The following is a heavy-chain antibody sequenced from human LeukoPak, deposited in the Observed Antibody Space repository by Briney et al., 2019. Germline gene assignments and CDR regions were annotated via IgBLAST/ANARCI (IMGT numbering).Heavy chain of an antibody. CDR2: IVPIFGTA. V-gene: IGHV1-69*05. J-gene: IGHJ4*02. CDR3: ASDTAGYCSGGSCYPYY. CDR1: GGTFSSYA. D-gene: IGHD2-15*01. Sequence: SVKVSCKASGGTFSSYAISWVRQAPGQGLEWMGGIVPIFGTANYAQKFQGRVTITTDESTSTAYMELSSLRSEDTAVYYCASDTAGYCSGGSCYPYYWGQGTLVTVSS.